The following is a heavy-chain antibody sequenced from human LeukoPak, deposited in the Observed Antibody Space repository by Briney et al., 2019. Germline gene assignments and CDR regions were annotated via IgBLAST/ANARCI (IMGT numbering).Heavy chain of an antibody. V-gene: IGHV3-33*01. Sequence: PGGSLRLSCAASGFTFSTYGMHWVRQAPGKGLEWVAVIWYDGSNKYYADSVKGRFTVSRDDSTNTLYLQMNSLRAEDTAVYYCARENGFWSGYYREYYYYGMDVWGQGTTVTVSS. CDR2: IWYDGSNK. D-gene: IGHD3-3*01. CDR3: ARENGFWSGYYREYYYYGMDV. CDR1: GFTFSTYG. J-gene: IGHJ6*02.